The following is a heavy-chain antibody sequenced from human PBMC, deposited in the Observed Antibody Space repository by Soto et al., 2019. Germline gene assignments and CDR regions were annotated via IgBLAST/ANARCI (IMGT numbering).Heavy chain of an antibody. CDR3: TRDWDP. CDR2: IKQDGSET. Sequence: QLVESGGGLVQPGGSLRLSCAVSGFVFRNYWMAWARQAPGKGLEWVAVIKQDGSETHYVDSVRGRFTISRDNAKNSLFLQMHNLRVDDTAVYYCTRDWDPWGQGTLVTVSS. CDR1: GFVFRNYW. J-gene: IGHJ5*02. V-gene: IGHV3-7*01.